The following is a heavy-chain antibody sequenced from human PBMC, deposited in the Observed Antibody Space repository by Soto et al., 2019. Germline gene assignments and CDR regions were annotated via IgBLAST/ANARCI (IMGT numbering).Heavy chain of an antibody. CDR2: IYYLGST. CDR1: GGSMSEYF. CDR3: ARDGYDGSGSPYPAY. Sequence: SETLSLTCSVSGGSMSEYFWSWIRQSPGKGLEWIGYIYYLGSTDYNPALKSRVTISVDTSKRQFSLRLTSVTAADTAVYYCARDGYDGSGSPYPAYWGPGTQVTVSS. D-gene: IGHD3-10*01. J-gene: IGHJ4*02. V-gene: IGHV4-59*01.